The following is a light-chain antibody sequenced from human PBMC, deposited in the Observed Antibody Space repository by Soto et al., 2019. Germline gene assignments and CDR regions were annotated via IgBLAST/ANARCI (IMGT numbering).Light chain of an antibody. CDR3: SSYTSSSPYV. CDR2: EVS. CDR1: SSDVGGYNY. Sequence: QSALTQPASVSGSPGQSITISCTGTSSDVGGYNYVSWYQQHPGKAPKLMIYEVSNRPSGVSNRFSGSKSGNTASLTISGRQAEDEAYYYCSSYTSSSPYVFGTGTKLTVL. J-gene: IGLJ1*01. V-gene: IGLV2-14*01.